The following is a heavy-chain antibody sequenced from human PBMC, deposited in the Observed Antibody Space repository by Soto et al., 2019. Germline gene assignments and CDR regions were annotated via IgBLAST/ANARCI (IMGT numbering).Heavy chain of an antibody. D-gene: IGHD3-16*01. CDR1: GFTFSSHG. CDR3: AKSLTISLRGGWGRGASYYYFGMEV. Sequence: EVQLLESGGGLVQPGGSLRLSCAASGFTFSSHGMNWVRQAPGKGLEWVSGVSDSGATTNYADSVKGRFTISRDNSKNTLYLQINSLRAEDTAIYYCAKSLTISLRGGWGRGASYYYFGMEVWGQGTTVTVSS. CDR2: VSDSGATT. V-gene: IGHV3-23*01. J-gene: IGHJ6*02.